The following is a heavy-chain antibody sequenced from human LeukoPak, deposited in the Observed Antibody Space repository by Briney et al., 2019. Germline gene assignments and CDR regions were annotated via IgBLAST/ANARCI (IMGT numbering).Heavy chain of an antibody. V-gene: IGHV3-74*01. CDR2: IKSDGTLT. Sequence: GGSLRLSCAASGFTFSEYWMHWFRQGPGEGLVWVSHIKSDGTLTTYTDSVEGRFMMSRDNAKNTVYLQMNYLRAEDSGVYYCARDLHWNSADFWGQGTLVTVSS. J-gene: IGHJ4*02. CDR3: ARDLHWNSADF. CDR1: GFTFSEYW. D-gene: IGHD1-7*01.